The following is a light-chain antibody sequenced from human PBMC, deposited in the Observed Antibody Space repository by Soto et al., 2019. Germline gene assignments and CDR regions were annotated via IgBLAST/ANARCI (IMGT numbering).Light chain of an antibody. J-gene: IGKJ1*01. Sequence: DIQMTQSTSTLSASVGDRVTITGRASQNINNWLAWYQHKPGKAPKILIYDASTLESGVPSRFSGSGSGTEFTLTISSLQPDDFATYYCQQYNLAFGQGTKVDIK. CDR3: QQYNLA. CDR2: DAS. CDR1: QNINNW. V-gene: IGKV1-5*01.